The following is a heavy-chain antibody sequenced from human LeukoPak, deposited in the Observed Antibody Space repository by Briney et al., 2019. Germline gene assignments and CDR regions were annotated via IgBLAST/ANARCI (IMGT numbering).Heavy chain of an antibody. Sequence: SETLSLTCTASGGSISSYYWSWIRQPAGKGLEWIGRIYTSGSTNYNPSLKSRVTMSVDTSKNQFSLKLSSVTAADTAVYYCARSTLSTVTTPFDYWGQGTLVTVSS. CDR1: GGSISSYY. J-gene: IGHJ4*02. D-gene: IGHD4-17*01. CDR3: ARSTLSTVTTPFDY. V-gene: IGHV4-4*07. CDR2: IYTSGST.